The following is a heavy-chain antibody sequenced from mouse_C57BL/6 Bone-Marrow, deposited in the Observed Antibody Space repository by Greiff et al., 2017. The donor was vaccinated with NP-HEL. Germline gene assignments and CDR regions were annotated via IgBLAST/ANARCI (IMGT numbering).Heavy chain of an antibody. J-gene: IGHJ1*03. CDR2: SRNKANDYTT. D-gene: IGHD1-1*01. CDR3: ARDVYYYGSSYYWYFDV. Sequence: EVNLVESGGGLVQPGRSLRLSCATSGFTFSDFYMEWVRQAPGKGLEWIAASRNKANDYTTEYSASVKGRFIVSRDTSQSILYLQMNALRAEDTAIYYCARDVYYYGSSYYWYFDVWGTGTTVTVSS. CDR1: GFTFSDFY. V-gene: IGHV7-1*01.